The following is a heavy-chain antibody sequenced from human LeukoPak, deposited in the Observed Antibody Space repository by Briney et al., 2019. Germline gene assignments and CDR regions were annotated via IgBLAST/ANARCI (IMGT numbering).Heavy chain of an antibody. V-gene: IGHV3-23*01. J-gene: IGHJ4*02. Sequence: PGGSLRLSCAASGFTFSSYALTWVRQAPGKGLEWVSTVSGSSGSTYYTDSVKGRFTISRDNSKNTLYLQMNSLRAEDTAVYYCAHGRGGVVSVAMDYWGQGTLVTVSS. CDR1: GFTFSSYA. D-gene: IGHD2-2*01. CDR3: AHGRGGVVSVAMDY. CDR2: VSGSSGST.